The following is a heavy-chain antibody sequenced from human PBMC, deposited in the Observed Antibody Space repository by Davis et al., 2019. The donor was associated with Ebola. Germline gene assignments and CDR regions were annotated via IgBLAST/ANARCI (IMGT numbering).Heavy chain of an antibody. Sequence: PSETLSLTCTVSGGSISSYYWSWIRQPPGKGLEWIGYIYYSGSTNYNPSLKSRVTISVDTSKNQFSLKLSSVTAADTAVYYCARGDIVVVPAAIAYYYYYGMDVWGQGTTVTVSS. V-gene: IGHV4-59*01. CDR1: GGSISSYY. D-gene: IGHD2-2*02. J-gene: IGHJ6*02. CDR2: IYYSGST. CDR3: ARGDIVVVPAAIAYYYYYGMDV.